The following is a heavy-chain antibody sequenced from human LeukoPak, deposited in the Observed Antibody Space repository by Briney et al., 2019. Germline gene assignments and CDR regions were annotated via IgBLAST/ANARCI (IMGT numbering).Heavy chain of an antibody. CDR2: IKQDGTEK. D-gene: IGHD1-26*01. Sequence: GGSLRLSCAASGFTLSTHWMSWVRQAPGKGLVWVANIKQDGTEKYYVDSVKGRFTISRDNAKNSLYLQMNSLRAEDTAVYYCAKGGAAPWRYWGQGTLVTVSS. J-gene: IGHJ4*02. CDR3: AKGGAAPWRY. CDR1: GFTLSTHW. V-gene: IGHV3-7*03.